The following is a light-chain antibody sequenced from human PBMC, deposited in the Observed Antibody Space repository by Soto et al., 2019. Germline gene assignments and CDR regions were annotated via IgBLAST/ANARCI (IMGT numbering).Light chain of an antibody. CDR3: SSYAGSDNLGV. Sequence: QSALTQPPSASGSPGQSVTISCTGTSNDIGGYNYVSWYQQHPGKVPKLLIYDVTKRPSGVPDRFSGSKSGNTASLTVSGLQAEDEADYYCSSYAGSDNLGVFGTGTKVTVL. J-gene: IGLJ1*01. CDR2: DVT. CDR1: SNDIGGYNY. V-gene: IGLV2-8*01.